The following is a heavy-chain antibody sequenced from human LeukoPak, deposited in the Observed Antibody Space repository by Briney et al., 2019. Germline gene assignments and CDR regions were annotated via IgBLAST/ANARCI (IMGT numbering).Heavy chain of an antibody. CDR3: ARAHYCSGGSCYPKT. Sequence: SETLSLTCTVSGGSISSGGYSWSWIRQHPGKGLEWIGYIYYSGSTYYNPSLKSRVTISVDTSKNQFSPKLSSVTAADTAVYYCARAHYCSGGSCYPKTWGQGTLVTVSS. D-gene: IGHD2-15*01. J-gene: IGHJ5*02. V-gene: IGHV4-31*03. CDR2: IYYSGST. CDR1: GGSISSGGYS.